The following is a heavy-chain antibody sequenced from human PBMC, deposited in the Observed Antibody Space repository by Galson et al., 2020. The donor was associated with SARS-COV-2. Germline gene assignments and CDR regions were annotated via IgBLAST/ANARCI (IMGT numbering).Heavy chain of an antibody. CDR3: ARQILTGYYSFYYFDY. J-gene: IGHJ4*02. Sequence: SETLSLTCTVSGGSISSSSYYWGWIRQPPGEGLEWIGSIYYSESNYYNPSPTSRVTMSVDTSKNQFSLKLSSVTAADTAVYYCARQILTGYYSFYYFDYWGQGTLVTVSS. CDR2: IYYSESN. D-gene: IGHD3-9*01. V-gene: IGHV4-39*01. CDR1: GGSISSSSYY.